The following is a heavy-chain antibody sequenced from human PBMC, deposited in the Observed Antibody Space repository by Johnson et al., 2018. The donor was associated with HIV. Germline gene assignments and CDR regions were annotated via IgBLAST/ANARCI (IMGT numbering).Heavy chain of an antibody. D-gene: IGHD2-15*01. CDR1: GFTFSSYA. CDR3: ARGYCSGGSCDSEYAFDI. Sequence: QVQLVESGGGVVQPGGSLRLSCAASGFTFSSYAMHWVRQAPGKGLEWVAVISYDGSNKYYADSVKGRFTISRDNSKNTLYLQMNSLRAEDTAVYYCARGYCSGGSCDSEYAFDIWGQGTMVTVSS. J-gene: IGHJ3*02. CDR2: ISYDGSNK. V-gene: IGHV3-30-3*01.